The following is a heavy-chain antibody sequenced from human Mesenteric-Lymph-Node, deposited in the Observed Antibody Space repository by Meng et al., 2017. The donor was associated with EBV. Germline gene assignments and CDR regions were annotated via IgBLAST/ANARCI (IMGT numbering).Heavy chain of an antibody. CDR3: ARGLRPGENWFDP. V-gene: IGHV4-4*02. CDR1: GGSISSSNW. CDR2: IYHGGST. Sequence: VLRQEPGPGLVRPSGTLSLTCFVSGGSISSSNWWSWVRQSPGKGLEWIGEIYHGGSTNYNPSLKSRVTIALDTSKNQFSLKLSSVTAADTAVYYCARGLRPGENWFDPWGQGALVTVSS. D-gene: IGHD4-17*01. J-gene: IGHJ5*02.